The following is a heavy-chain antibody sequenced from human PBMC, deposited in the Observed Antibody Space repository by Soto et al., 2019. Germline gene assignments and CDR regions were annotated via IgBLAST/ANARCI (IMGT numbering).Heavy chain of an antibody. Sequence: EVQLVETGGGLIQPGGYLSLSCAASGCTVSSNYMSWFRQAPAEGLEWVSVIYSGGSTYYADSVKGRFTISRDNSKNTLYLQMNSLRAENTAVYYCARVSRGGSDYWGQGTLVTVSS. CDR2: IYSGGST. D-gene: IGHD3-10*01. V-gene: IGHV3-53*02. J-gene: IGHJ4*02. CDR3: ARVSRGGSDY. CDR1: GCTVSSNY.